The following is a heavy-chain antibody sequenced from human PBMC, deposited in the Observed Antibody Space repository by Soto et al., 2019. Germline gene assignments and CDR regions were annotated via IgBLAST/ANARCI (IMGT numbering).Heavy chain of an antibody. Sequence: QVQLQESGPGLVKPSETLSLTCTVSGDSISSHYWSWIRQPPGKGLEWIGYIYYSGSPNYNPSLKSRVTISVYTSKNQFSLKLSSVTAADTAVYYCARKHSSSSWDYWGQGTLVTVSS. V-gene: IGHV4-59*08. J-gene: IGHJ4*02. CDR2: IYYSGSP. CDR1: GDSISSHY. CDR3: ARKHSSSSWDY. D-gene: IGHD6-6*01.